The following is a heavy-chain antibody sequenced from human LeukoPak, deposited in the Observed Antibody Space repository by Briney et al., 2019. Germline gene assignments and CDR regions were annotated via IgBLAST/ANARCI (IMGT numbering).Heavy chain of an antibody. D-gene: IGHD6-13*01. Sequence: GGSLRLSCAASGFTSSSYGMHWVRQAPGKGLEWVAVISYDGSNKYYADSVKGRFTISRDNSKNTLYLQMNSLRAEDTAVYYCAKDLGAAANDYWGQGTLVTVSS. CDR3: AKDLGAAANDY. V-gene: IGHV3-30*18. CDR1: GFTSSSYG. CDR2: ISYDGSNK. J-gene: IGHJ4*02.